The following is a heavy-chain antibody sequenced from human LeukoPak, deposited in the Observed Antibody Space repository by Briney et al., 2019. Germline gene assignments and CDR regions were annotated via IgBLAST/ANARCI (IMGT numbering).Heavy chain of an antibody. Sequence: KPSETLSLTCAVYGGSFSGYYWSWIRQHPGKGLEWIGYIYYSGSTYYNPSLKSRVTISVDTSKNQFSLKLSSVTAADTAVYYCARGLGASRYNWFDPWGQGTLVTVSS. J-gene: IGHJ5*02. CDR2: IYYSGST. CDR3: ARGLGASRYNWFDP. CDR1: GGSFSGYY. V-gene: IGHV4-31*11.